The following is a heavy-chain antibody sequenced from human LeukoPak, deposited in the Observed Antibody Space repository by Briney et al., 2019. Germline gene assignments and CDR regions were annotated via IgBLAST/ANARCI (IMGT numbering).Heavy chain of an antibody. V-gene: IGHV4-59*08. CDR3: ARNVGWYSHDC. Sequence: SETLSLTCTVSGDSLSSHYWSWIRQPPGKGLEWIGYIYGSGSTHYDPSLRSRVTISEDTSKNQFSLKLTSVTAADTAVYYCARNVGWYSHDCRGQGTLVTVSS. CDR1: GDSLSSHY. D-gene: IGHD6-19*01. J-gene: IGHJ4*02. CDR2: IYGSGST.